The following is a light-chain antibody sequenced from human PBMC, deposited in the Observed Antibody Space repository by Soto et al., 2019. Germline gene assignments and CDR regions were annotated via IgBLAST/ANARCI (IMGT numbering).Light chain of an antibody. J-gene: IGKJ4*01. CDR2: DAS. CDR3: QQYNDWPPIA. Sequence: IVITQSPFTLSVSPGDGPTLYCRARQSISSNLAWYQQKPGQAPRLVIFDASNRATGIPDRFTGRGSGTEFTLTISSLESEDSAVYFCQQYNDWPPIAFGGGTMVDIK. V-gene: IGKV3-15*01. CDR1: QSISSN.